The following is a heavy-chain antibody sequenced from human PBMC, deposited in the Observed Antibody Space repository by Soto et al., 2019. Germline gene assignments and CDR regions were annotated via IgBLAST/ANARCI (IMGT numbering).Heavy chain of an antibody. CDR2: IVVGRGNT. CDR3: AATVNSNPSLIQAFYI. D-gene: IGHD1-1*01. J-gene: IGHJ3*02. Sequence: SVKVSCKASGFTFSSSAVQWVRQARGQRVEWIGWIVVGRGNTNYAQKFQERVTITRDMSISTVYMELSSLRSEDTAVYYCAATVNSNPSLIQAFYIWRRGTLFTVSS. CDR1: GFTFSSSA. V-gene: IGHV1-58*01.